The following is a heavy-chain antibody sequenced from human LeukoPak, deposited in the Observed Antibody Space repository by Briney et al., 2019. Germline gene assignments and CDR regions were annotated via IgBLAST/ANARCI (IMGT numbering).Heavy chain of an antibody. CDR1: GYTFTSYY. D-gene: IGHD6-19*01. CDR3: ARDVPYSSGWSYYYYYGMDV. V-gene: IGHV1-46*01. J-gene: IGHJ6*02. CDR2: INPSGGST. Sequence: GASVKVSCKASGYTFTSYYMHWVRQAPGQGPEWMGIINPSGGSTSYAQKFQGRVTMTRDTSTSTVYMELSSLRSEDTAVYYCARDVPYSSGWSYYYYYGMDVWGQGTTVTVSS.